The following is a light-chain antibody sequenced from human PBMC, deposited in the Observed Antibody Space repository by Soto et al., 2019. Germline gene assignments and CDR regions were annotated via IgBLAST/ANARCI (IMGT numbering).Light chain of an antibody. CDR2: GAS. J-gene: IGKJ3*01. CDR1: QSVSSN. Sequence: EIVMTQSPATLSVSPGERATLSCRASQSVSSNLAWYQQKPGQAPRLLIYGASTRATGIPARFSGSGSGTEFTLTISSLQSEDCALYYCQQNNNWPSFTFGPGTEVD. V-gene: IGKV3-15*01. CDR3: QQNNNWPSFT.